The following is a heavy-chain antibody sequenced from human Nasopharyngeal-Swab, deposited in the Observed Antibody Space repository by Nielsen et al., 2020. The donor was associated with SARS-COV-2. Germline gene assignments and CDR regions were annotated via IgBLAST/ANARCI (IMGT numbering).Heavy chain of an antibody. D-gene: IGHD3-16*01. Sequence: WIRQPPGKGLEWIGSIYYSGSTYYNPSLKSRVTISVDTSKNQFSLKLSSVTAADTAVYYYARRVARAPRHEGDYYYGMDVWGQGTTVT. CDR3: ARRVARAPRHEGDYYYGMDV. V-gene: IGHV4-39*01. CDR2: IYYSGST. J-gene: IGHJ6*02.